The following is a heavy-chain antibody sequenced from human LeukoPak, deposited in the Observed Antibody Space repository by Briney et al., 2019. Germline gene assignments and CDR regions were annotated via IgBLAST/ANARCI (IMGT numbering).Heavy chain of an antibody. Sequence: PSETLSLTCTVSGGSISSSSYYWGWIRQPPGKGLEWIGSIYYSGSTNYNPSLKSRVTISVDTSKNQFSLKLSSVTAADTAVYYCARDLGYDFWSGSAFDYWGQGTLVTVSS. CDR2: IYYSGST. J-gene: IGHJ4*02. V-gene: IGHV4-39*07. CDR3: ARDLGYDFWSGSAFDY. D-gene: IGHD3-3*01. CDR1: GGSISSSSYY.